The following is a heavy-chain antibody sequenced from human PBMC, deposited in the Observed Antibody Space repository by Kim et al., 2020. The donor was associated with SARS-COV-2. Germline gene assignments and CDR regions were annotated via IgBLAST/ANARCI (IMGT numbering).Heavy chain of an antibody. CDR3: ARQDVLMVFAIYYYGMDV. CDR2: ITGSGDTT. Sequence: GGSLRLSCAASGFTFSSYAMSWVRQAPGKGLEWDSTITGSGDTTYYADSVKGRFTISRDNSKNTLYLQMNSLRAEDTAVYYCARQDVLMVFAIYYYGMDVWGQGTTVTVSS. V-gene: IGHV3-23*01. D-gene: IGHD2-8*01. CDR1: GFTFSSYA. J-gene: IGHJ6*02.